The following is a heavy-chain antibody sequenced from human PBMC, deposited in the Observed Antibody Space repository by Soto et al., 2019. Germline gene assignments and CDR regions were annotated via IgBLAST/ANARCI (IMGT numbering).Heavy chain of an antibody. CDR1: GFTFSSYG. J-gene: IGHJ4*02. D-gene: IGHD4-17*01. V-gene: IGHV3-33*01. CDR2: IWYDGSNK. CDR3: ARDTVTTLSPLDY. Sequence: PGESLKISCAASGFTFSSYGMHWVRQAPGKGLEWVAVIWYDGSNKYYADSVKGRFTISRDNSKNTLYLQMNSLRAEDTAVYYCARDTVTTLSPLDYWGQGTLVTVSS.